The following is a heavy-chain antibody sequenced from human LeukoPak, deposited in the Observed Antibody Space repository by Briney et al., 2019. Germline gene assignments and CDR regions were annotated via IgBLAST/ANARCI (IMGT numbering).Heavy chain of an antibody. J-gene: IGHJ4*02. CDR3: ARKAAGWGVLDH. CDR1: GFTFSSYS. Sequence: GGSLRLSCAASGFTFSSYSMNWVRQVPGEGLEWAANMKHDGSEEYYVASVKGRFIISRDNTNKLLYLQMNSLRAEDTAIYYCARKAAGWGVLDHWGQGILVTVSS. D-gene: IGHD3-10*01. CDR2: MKHDGSEE. V-gene: IGHV3-7*03.